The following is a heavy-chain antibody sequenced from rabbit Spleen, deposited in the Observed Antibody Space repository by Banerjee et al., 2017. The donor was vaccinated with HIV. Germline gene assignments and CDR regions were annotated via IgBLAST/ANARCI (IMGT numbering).Heavy chain of an antibody. CDR1: GFSLTSKD. V-gene: IGHV1S40*01. CDR2: ITSGGRT. CDR3: ARHWDL. Sequence: QSLEESGGGLVKPGASLTLTCTVSGFSLTSKDMSWVRQAPEKGLEWIGYITSGGRTMYASWAKGRFTISKTSSTTVTLQMTSLTAADTATYFCARHWDLWGQGTLVTVS. J-gene: IGHJ4*01.